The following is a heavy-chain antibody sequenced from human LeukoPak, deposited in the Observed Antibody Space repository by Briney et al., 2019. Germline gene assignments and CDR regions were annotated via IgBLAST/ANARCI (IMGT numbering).Heavy chain of an antibody. CDR1: GFTFANYA. D-gene: IGHD2-21*01. CDR3: AKLGHGGYSSYMGV. CDR2: ISTDGTT. J-gene: IGHJ6*03. V-gene: IGHV3-23*01. Sequence: QAGGSLRLSCAVSGFTFANYAMTLVRQAPGKGLESVSSISTDGTTYYAHSVKGRFTLSRDNSKNTLYLQMSSLRAEDTAVYYCAKLGHGGYSSYMGVWGKGTTVTVS.